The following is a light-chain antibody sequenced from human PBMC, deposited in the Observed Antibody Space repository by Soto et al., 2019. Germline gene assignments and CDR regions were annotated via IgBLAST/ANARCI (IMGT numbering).Light chain of an antibody. J-gene: IGKJ2*01. CDR2: DAS. CDR1: QSVSSY. Sequence: EIVLTQSPATLSLSPGERATLSCRASQSVSSYLAWYQQKPGQAPRLLIYDASNRATGIPARFSGSGSGTDVTLTISSLEHEDFAVYYCQQRSNWPLYTFGQGTKLEIK. V-gene: IGKV3-11*01. CDR3: QQRSNWPLYT.